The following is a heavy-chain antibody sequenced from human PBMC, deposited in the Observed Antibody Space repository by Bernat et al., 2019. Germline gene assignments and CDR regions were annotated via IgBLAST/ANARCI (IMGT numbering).Heavy chain of an antibody. D-gene: IGHD4-17*01. Sequence: EVQLLESGGDLVQPGGSLRLSCAASGFTFSSYAMSWVRQAPGKGLEWVPAISGIVGSTYYADSGKGRLTISSDNSKNTLYLQMNSLRAEDTAVYYCAKGQTTVIAFDIWGQGTMVTVSS. CDR2: ISGIVGST. V-gene: IGHV3-23*01. CDR1: GFTFSSYA. J-gene: IGHJ3*02. CDR3: AKGQTTVIAFDI.